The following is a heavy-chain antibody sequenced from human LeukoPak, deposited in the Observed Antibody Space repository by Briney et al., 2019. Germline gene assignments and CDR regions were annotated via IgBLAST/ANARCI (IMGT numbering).Heavy chain of an antibody. Sequence: SQTLSLTCTVSGGSISSSSYDWGWIRQPPGKGLEWIGSIYYSGSTYYNPSLKSRVTISVDTSKNQFSLKLSSVTAADTAVYYCARGVTYHYDRSGYPLFDYWGQGTLVTVSS. CDR3: ARGVTYHYDRSGYPLFDY. CDR1: GGSISSSSYD. CDR2: IYYSGST. V-gene: IGHV4-39*01. J-gene: IGHJ4*02. D-gene: IGHD3-22*01.